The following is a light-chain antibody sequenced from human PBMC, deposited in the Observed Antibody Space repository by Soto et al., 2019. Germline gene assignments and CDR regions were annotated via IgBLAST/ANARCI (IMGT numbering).Light chain of an antibody. CDR2: AAS. J-gene: IGKJ1*01. CDR1: QSISSN. V-gene: IGKV3-15*01. Sequence: DKVMTQSPATLSVSPGETATLSCRASQSISSNLAWYQQKPGQAPRLLIYAASTRATDVPARFSGSGSGTEFTLTISSLQSEDFAVYYCQQYGSSPRTFGQGTKVDIK. CDR3: QQYGSSPRT.